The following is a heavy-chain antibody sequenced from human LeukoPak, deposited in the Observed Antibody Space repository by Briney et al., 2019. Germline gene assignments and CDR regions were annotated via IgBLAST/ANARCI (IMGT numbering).Heavy chain of an antibody. CDR1: GGSISSSSYY. D-gene: IGHD3-22*01. Sequence: SETLSLTCTASGGSISSSSYYWGWIRQPPGKGLEWIGSIYYSGSTYYNPSLKSRVTISVDTSKNQFSLKLSSVTAADTAVYYCAREDYYDSSGYHPRKFDPWGQGTLVTVSS. CDR3: AREDYYDSSGYHPRKFDP. V-gene: IGHV4-39*07. J-gene: IGHJ5*02. CDR2: IYYSGST.